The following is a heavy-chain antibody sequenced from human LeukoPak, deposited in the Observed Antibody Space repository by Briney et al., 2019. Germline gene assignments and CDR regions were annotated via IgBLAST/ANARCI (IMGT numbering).Heavy chain of an antibody. CDR2: IYYSGST. Sequence: SETLSLTCTVSGGSISSSSYYWGWIRQPPGKGLEWIGSIYYSGSTYYNPSLKSRVTISVDTSKNQFSLKLSSVTAADTAVYYCARHPKLLWFGEFWNAFDIWGQGTMVTVS. CDR3: ARHPKLLWFGEFWNAFDI. D-gene: IGHD3-10*01. CDR1: GGSISSSSYY. V-gene: IGHV4-39*01. J-gene: IGHJ3*02.